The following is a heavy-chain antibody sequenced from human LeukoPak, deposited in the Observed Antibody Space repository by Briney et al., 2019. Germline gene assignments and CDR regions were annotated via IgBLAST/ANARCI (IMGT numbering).Heavy chain of an antibody. J-gene: IGHJ3*02. Sequence: TSETLSLTCAVYGGSFSGYYWSWIRQPPGKGLEWIGEINHSGSTNYNPSLKSRVTISVDTSKNQFSLKLSSVTAADTAVYYCARELLWFGDPAGAFDIWGQGTMVTVSS. D-gene: IGHD3-10*01. CDR3: ARELLWFGDPAGAFDI. CDR1: GGSFSGYY. V-gene: IGHV4-34*01. CDR2: INHSGST.